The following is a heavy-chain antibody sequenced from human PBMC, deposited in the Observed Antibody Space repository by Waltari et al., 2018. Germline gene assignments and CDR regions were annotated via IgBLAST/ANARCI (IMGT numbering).Heavy chain of an antibody. CDR3: ARDGVAARWVYGMDV. V-gene: IGHV3-48*03. CDR2: ISSSGSTI. D-gene: IGHD6-6*01. Sequence: EVQLVESGGGLVQPGGSLRLSCAASGFTFSSDEMNWVRQAPGKGLEWVSYISSSGSTIYYADSVKGRFTISRDNAKNSLYLQMNSLRAEDTAVYYCARDGVAARWVYGMDVWGQGTTVTVSS. J-gene: IGHJ6*02. CDR1: GFTFSSDE.